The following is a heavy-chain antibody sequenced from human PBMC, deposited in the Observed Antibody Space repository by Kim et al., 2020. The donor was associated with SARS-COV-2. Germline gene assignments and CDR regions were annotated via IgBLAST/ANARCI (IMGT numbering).Heavy chain of an antibody. Sequence: GESLKISCAASGFAVYRFAMNWVRQAPGKGLEWISAITNNNGKTYYQDSVKGRFTISRDESKNIVYLHMNSLRVEDTAVYYCAKDHPSPGWPTFGDWGQG. J-gene: IGHJ4*02. CDR3: AKDHPSPGWPTFGD. CDR2: ITNNNGKT. V-gene: IGHV3-23*01. CDR1: GFAVYRFA. D-gene: IGHD6-19*01.